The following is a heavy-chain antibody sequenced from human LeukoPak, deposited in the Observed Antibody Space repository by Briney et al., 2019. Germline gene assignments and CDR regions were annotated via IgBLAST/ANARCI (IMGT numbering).Heavy chain of an antibody. CDR1: GFTFSDYG. Sequence: GRSLRLSCAASGFTFSDYGMHWVRQAPGKGLEWVANTWYDGSIKNYADSVKGRFTISRDNSKNMLYLQMNSLRGDDTALYHCAIGHQRFGELLGDYWGQGTLVTVSS. V-gene: IGHV3-33*01. CDR2: TWYDGSIK. J-gene: IGHJ4*02. D-gene: IGHD3-10*01. CDR3: AIGHQRFGELLGDY.